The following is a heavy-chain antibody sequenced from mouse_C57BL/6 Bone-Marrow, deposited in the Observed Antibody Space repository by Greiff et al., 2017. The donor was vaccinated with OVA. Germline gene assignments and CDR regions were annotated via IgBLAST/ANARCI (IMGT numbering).Heavy chain of an antibody. CDR3: ARGGSSGYVFAY. V-gene: IGHV5-4*01. CDR1: GFTFSSYA. D-gene: IGHD3-2*02. Sequence: DVQLVESGGGLVKPGGSLKLSCAASGFTFSSYAMSWVRQTPEKRLEWVATISDGGSYTYYPDNVKGRFTISRDNAKNNLYLQMSHLKSEDTAMYYCARGGSSGYVFAYWGKGTLVTVSA. CDR2: ISDGGSYT. J-gene: IGHJ3*01.